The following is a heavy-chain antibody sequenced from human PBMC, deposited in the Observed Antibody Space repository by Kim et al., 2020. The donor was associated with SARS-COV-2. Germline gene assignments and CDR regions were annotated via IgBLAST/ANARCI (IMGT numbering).Heavy chain of an antibody. CDR1: GFTFSTYD. CDR3: ARDYSSASGRAFGS. Sequence: GGSLRLSCEASGFTFSTYDMNWVRQAPGKGLEWLSYISRSGGTTYYADSVKGRFIISRDNAMNSMYLQMSSLRDKDTAVYYCARDYSSASGRAFGSWGQG. V-gene: IGHV3-48*02. CDR2: ISRSGGTT. J-gene: IGHJ3*02. D-gene: IGHD6-6*01.